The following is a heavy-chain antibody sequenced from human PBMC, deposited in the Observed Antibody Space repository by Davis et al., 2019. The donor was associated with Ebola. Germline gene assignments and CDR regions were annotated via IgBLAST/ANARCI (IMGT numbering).Heavy chain of an antibody. J-gene: IGHJ4*02. Sequence: SETLSLTCTVSGGSISSSSYYWGWIRQPPGKGLEWIGSIYYSGSTYYNPSLKSRVTISVDTSKNQFSLKLSSVTAADTAVYYCARHRSSSWYSYYFDYWGQGTLVTVSS. D-gene: IGHD6-13*01. CDR2: IYYSGST. V-gene: IGHV4-39*01. CDR1: GGSISSSSYY. CDR3: ARHRSSSWYSYYFDY.